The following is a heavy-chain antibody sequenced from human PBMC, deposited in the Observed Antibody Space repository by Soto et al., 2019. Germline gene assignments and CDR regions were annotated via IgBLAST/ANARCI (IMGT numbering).Heavy chain of an antibody. J-gene: IGHJ4*02. V-gene: IGHV3-15*07. Sequence: GGSLRLSCEASVFTLSNACMNWVRQAPGNGLEWVGRIKSKSDGGTTDYAAPVKGRFPISRDDSKNTLYLQMNSLKTEDTAVYYCTTDSMRIQVGYLVQGTLVTVSS. CDR3: TTDSMRIQVGY. CDR1: VFTLSNAC. CDR2: IKSKSDGGTT.